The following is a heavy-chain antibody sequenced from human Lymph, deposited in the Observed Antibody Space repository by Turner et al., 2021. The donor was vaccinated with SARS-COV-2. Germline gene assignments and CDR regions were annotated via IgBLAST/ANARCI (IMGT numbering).Heavy chain of an antibody. Sequence: QVQLVQSGAEVKKTGASVKVSYLASGYTFTRYDINWVRQSTGQGLEWMGWMDPNSGNTGYAQKCQGRVIMTRNTSISTAYMELSSLRYEDTAVDYCARAAQLTVWFDPWGQGTLVTVSS. CDR2: MDPNSGNT. D-gene: IGHD3-9*01. J-gene: IGHJ5*02. V-gene: IGHV1-8*01. CDR1: GYTFTRYD. CDR3: ARAAQLTVWFDP.